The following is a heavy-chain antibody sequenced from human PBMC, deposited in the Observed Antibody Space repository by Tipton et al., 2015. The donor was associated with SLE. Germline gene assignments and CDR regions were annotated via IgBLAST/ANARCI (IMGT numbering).Heavy chain of an antibody. CDR3: ARDLSPAVAGLPPFTY. Sequence: SLRLSCAASDFSVSYNYMSWVRQAPGKGLEWVANIKQDGNEKYYVDSVKGRFTISRDNAQNSLYLQMNSLRAEDTAVYYCARDLSPAVAGLPPFTYWGQGTLVTVSS. J-gene: IGHJ4*02. CDR1: DFSVSYNY. D-gene: IGHD6-19*01. V-gene: IGHV3-7*01. CDR2: IKQDGNEK.